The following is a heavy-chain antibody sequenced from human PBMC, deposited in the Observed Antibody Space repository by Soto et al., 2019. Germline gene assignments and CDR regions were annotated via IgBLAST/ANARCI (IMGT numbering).Heavy chain of an antibody. D-gene: IGHD6-13*01. CDR2: ISYDGSNK. J-gene: IGHJ6*02. CDR1: GFTFSSYG. Sequence: QVQLVESGGGVVQPGRSLRLSCAASGFTFSSYGMHWVRQAPGKGLEWVAVISYDGSNKYYADSVKGRFTISRDNSKNTLYLQINSLRAEDTAVYYCAKLYHRNLRSSWYVDYGMDVWGQGTTVTVSS. V-gene: IGHV3-30*18. CDR3: AKLYHRNLRSSWYVDYGMDV.